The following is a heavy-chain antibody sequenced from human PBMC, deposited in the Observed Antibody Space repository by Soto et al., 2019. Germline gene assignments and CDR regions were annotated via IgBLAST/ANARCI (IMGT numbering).Heavy chain of an antibody. Sequence: QVQLQESGPGLVRPSETLFLTCTVSGESLNNYYWSWIRQPPGKGLEWIGFVHYSGSTGYNPSLKSRVTISVYTSKNQLSLKVTSVTTADTAIYFCARGRVPAVWGQGTLVTVSS. D-gene: IGHD3-10*01. CDR2: VHYSGST. V-gene: IGHV4-59*01. CDR1: GESLNNYY. CDR3: ARGRVPAV. J-gene: IGHJ4*02.